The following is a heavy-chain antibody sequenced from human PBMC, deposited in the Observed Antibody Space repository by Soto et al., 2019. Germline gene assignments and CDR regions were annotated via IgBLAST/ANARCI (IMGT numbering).Heavy chain of an antibody. D-gene: IGHD2-15*01. CDR3: ARFLVDFRGGSRDDGCSAFDI. CDR1: GGSISSYY. J-gene: IGHJ3*02. V-gene: IGHV4-59*01. Sequence: SETLSLTCTVSGGSISSYYWSWIRQPPGKGLEWIGYIYYSGSTNYNPSLKSRVTISVDTSKNQFSLKLSSVTAADTAVYYCARFLVDFRGGSRDDGCSAFDIWGQGTMVTVSS. CDR2: IYYSGST.